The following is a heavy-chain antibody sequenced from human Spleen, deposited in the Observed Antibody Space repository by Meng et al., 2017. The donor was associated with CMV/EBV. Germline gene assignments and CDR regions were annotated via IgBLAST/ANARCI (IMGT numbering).Heavy chain of an antibody. CDR2: INPNSGGT. Sequence: ASVKVSCKASGYTFTSSDINWVRQAPGQGLEWMGWINPNSGGTNYAQKFQGRVTMTRDTSISTAYMELSRLRSDDTAVYYCARATDVAAAIDIWGQGTMVTVSS. CDR3: ARATDVAAAIDI. V-gene: IGHV1-2*02. J-gene: IGHJ3*02. CDR1: GYTFTSSD. D-gene: IGHD6-13*01.